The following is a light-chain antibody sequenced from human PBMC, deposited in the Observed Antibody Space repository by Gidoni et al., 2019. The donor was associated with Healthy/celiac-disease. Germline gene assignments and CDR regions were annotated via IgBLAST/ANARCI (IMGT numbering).Light chain of an antibody. CDR3: SSYTSSSTLVV. J-gene: IGLJ2*01. CDR2: EVS. V-gene: IGLV2-14*01. CDR1: SSDVGGYNY. Sequence: QSALTQPASVSGSPGQSSTISCTGTSSDVGGYNYVSWYQQHPGKAPNLMIYEVSNRPSGVSNRFSGSKSGNTASLTISGLQAEDEADYYCSSYTSSSTLVVFGGGTKLTVL.